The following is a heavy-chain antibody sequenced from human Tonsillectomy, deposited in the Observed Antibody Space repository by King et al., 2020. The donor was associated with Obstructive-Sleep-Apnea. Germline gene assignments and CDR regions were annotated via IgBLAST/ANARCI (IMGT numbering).Heavy chain of an antibody. V-gene: IGHV3-15*01. Sequence: VQLVESGGGLVKPGGSLRLSCAASGFTFSNAWMSWVRQAPGKGLEWVGRIKSKTDGGTTDYAAPVKGRFTISRDDSKNTLYLQMNSLKTEDTAVYYCTTDYSWELLRDGDYWGQGTLVTVSS. D-gene: IGHD1-26*01. CDR2: IKSKTDGGTT. CDR3: TTDYSWELLRDGDY. CDR1: GFTFSNAW. J-gene: IGHJ4*02.